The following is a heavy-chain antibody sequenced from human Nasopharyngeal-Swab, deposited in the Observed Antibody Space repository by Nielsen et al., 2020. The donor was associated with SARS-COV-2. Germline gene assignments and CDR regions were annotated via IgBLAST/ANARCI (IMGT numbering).Heavy chain of an antibody. D-gene: IGHD5-18*01. V-gene: IGHV4-39*01. J-gene: IGHJ6*02. CDR3: ASHRRGYSEDYGMDV. Sequence: PGKGLERIGSIYYSGSTYYTPSLKSRVTISVDTSKNQFSLKLSSVTAADTAVYYCASHRRGYSEDYGMDVWGQGTTVTVSS. CDR2: IYYSGST.